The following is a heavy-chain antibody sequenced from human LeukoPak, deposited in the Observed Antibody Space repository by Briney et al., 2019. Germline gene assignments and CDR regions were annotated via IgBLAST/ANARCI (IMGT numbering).Heavy chain of an antibody. CDR1: GFTFSSYA. CDR3: AKDLRYSYGCGECLH. D-gene: IGHD5-18*01. J-gene: IGHJ4*02. CDR2: ISGSGDNT. V-gene: IGHV3-23*01. Sequence: GGSLRLSCAASGFTFSSYAMSWVRQAPGKGLEWVSGISGSGDNTDYADSVKGRFTISRDNSKNTLYLQMNSLRVEDSAVYYCAKDLRYSYGCGECLHWGQGTLVTVSS.